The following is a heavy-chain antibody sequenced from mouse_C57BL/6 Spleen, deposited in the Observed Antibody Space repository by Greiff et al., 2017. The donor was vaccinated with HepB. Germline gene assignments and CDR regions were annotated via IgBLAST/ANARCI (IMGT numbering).Heavy chain of an antibody. CDR2: IYPGSGNT. D-gene: IGHD2-14*01. V-gene: IGHV1-76*01. Sequence: VQLQQSGAELVRPGASVKLSCKASGYTFTDYYINWVKQRPGQGLEWIARIYPGSGNTYYNEKFKGKATLTAEKSSSTAYMQLSSLTSEDSAVYFCARGGNLYDFDYWGQGTTLTVSS. J-gene: IGHJ2*01. CDR3: ARGGNLYDFDY. CDR1: GYTFTDYY.